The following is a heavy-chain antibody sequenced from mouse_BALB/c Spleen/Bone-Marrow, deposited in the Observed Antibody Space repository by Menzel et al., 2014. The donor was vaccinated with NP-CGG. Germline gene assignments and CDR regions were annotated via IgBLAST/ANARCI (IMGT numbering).Heavy chain of an antibody. Sequence: ESGGGLVQPGGSLKLSCAASGFDFSSYWMSWVRQAPGKGLEWLGEINPDSSTINYTPSLKGKFIISRDNAKNTLYLQMSKVRSEDTALYYCARQGYYGRSDYWGQGTTLTVSS. J-gene: IGHJ2*01. CDR1: GFDFSSYW. V-gene: IGHV4-1*02. CDR3: ARQGYYGRSDY. CDR2: INPDSSTI. D-gene: IGHD1-1*01.